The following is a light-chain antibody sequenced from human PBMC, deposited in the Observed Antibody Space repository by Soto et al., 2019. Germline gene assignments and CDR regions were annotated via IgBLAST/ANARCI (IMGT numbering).Light chain of an antibody. CDR1: QSVSSN. CDR3: QQHDGSTRT. CDR2: DAS. J-gene: IGKJ1*01. V-gene: IGKV3-15*01. Sequence: EVVMAQSPATLSVSPGERATLSCRASQSVSSNLAWYQQKHGQAPRLLIYDASTRATGIPARFSGSGSGTDLTLTISSLEPEDFAVYYCQQHDGSTRTFGQGTKVDIK.